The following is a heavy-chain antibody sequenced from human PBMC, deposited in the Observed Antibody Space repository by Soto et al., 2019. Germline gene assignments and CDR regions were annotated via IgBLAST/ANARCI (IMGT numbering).Heavy chain of an antibody. CDR1: GYNFTTYW. V-gene: IGHV5-51*01. CDR3: ARRSYYYDSSGYCLDY. J-gene: IGHJ4*02. CDR2: IYPGDSDT. D-gene: IGHD3-22*01. Sequence: PGESLKISCKGSGYNFTTYWIDWVRQMPGKGLEWMGIIYPGDSDTRYSPSFQGQVTISADKSISTAYLQWSSLKASGTAMYYCARRSYYYDSSGYCLDYWGQGTLVTVSS.